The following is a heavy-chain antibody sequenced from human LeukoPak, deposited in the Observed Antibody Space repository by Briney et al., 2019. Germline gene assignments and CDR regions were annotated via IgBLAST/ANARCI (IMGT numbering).Heavy chain of an antibody. J-gene: IGHJ4*02. CDR3: ARRDILTGYYEYYFDY. D-gene: IGHD3-9*01. CDR1: GFTFSSYS. CDR2: ISSSSSYI. Sequence: PGGSLRLSCAASGFTFSSYSMNWVRQAPGKGLEWVSSISSSSSYIYYADSVKGRFTISRDNAKNSLYLQMNSLRAEDTAVYYCARRDILTGYYEYYFDYWGQGTLVTVSS. V-gene: IGHV3-21*01.